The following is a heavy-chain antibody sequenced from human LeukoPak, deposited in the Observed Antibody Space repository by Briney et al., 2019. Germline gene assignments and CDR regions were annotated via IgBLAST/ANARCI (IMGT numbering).Heavy chain of an antibody. CDR1: GFTFSGSA. Sequence: RGSLKLSCAASGFTFSGSAVHWVRQASGKGLEWVGRTRTKANGYTTEYAASVKGRFTISRDDSKNSLYLQINSLKTEDTAVYYCVRGLNGMDVWGQGTTVTVSS. V-gene: IGHV3-72*01. J-gene: IGHJ6*02. CDR2: TRTKANGYTT. CDR3: VRGLNGMDV.